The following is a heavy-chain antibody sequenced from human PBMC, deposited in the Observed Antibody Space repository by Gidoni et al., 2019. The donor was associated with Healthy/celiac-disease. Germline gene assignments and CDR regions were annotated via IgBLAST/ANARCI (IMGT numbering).Heavy chain of an antibody. D-gene: IGHD1-26*01. Sequence: QLQLQESGPGLVKPSETLSLTCTVSGGSISSSSYYWGWIRQPPGKGLEWIGSIYYSGSTYYNPSLKSRVTISGDTSKNQFSLKLSSVTAADTAVYYCASGLSGSYSPFDYWGQGTLVTVSS. J-gene: IGHJ4*02. CDR3: ASGLSGSYSPFDY. CDR1: GGSISSSSYY. CDR2: IYYSGST. V-gene: IGHV4-39*07.